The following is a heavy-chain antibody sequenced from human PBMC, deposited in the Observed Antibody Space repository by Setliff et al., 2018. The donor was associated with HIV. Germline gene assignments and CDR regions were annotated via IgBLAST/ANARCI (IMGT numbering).Heavy chain of an antibody. CDR2: IYYSGSP. D-gene: IGHD3-22*01. CDR1: GGSISSSSYY. CDR3: ATMNYDSSGYYSD. Sequence: PSETLSLTCTVSGGSISSSSYYWGWIRQPPGKGLEWIGSIYYSGSPYYNPSLKSRVTITVDTSKNQFSLKLSSVTAADTAVYFCATMNYDSSGYYSDWGQGTRVT. V-gene: IGHV4-39*01. J-gene: IGHJ4*02.